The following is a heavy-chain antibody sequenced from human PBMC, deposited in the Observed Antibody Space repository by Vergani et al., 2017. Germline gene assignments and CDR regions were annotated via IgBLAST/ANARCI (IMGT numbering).Heavy chain of an antibody. CDR3: GRVADFYGLGSRLLDL. Sequence: QVRLQESAPGLVKPSETLSLTSSVSGDSTSGYYWSWIRQPPGKELEWIGYMYHSGSTNYNPALETRVTISGDTSKNPCSLKLNFGTAADAAVYYCGRVADFYGLGSRLLDLWGQGILVTVSS. J-gene: IGHJ5*02. V-gene: IGHV4-59*01. CDR2: MYHSGST. CDR1: GDSTSGYY. D-gene: IGHD3-10*01.